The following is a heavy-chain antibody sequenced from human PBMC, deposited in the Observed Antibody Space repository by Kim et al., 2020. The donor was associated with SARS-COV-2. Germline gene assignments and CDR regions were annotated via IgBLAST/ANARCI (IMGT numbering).Heavy chain of an antibody. CDR1: GGSFSGYY. J-gene: IGHJ4*02. V-gene: IGHV4-34*01. Sequence: SETLSLTCAVYGGSFSGYYWSWIRQPPGNGLELIGEINHSGRTNYNPSLKSRVTISVDTSKNQFSLKLTSVTAADTAVYYCARRLSNTSGWGSHYCDLWCQGTLVTVSS. CDR2: INHSGRT. CDR3: ARRLSNTSGWGSHYCDL. D-gene: IGHD3-10*01.